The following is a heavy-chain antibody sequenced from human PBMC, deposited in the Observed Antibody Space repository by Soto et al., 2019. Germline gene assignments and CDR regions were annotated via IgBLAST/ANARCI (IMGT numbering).Heavy chain of an antibody. CDR2: IKQDGSEN. CDR3: ARDNNWNYFPYMDV. Sequence: GGSLRLSCAASGFTFSSYWMSWVRQAPGKGLEWVANIKQDGSENYYVDSVKGRFTISRDNTKNSPYLQMNSLRAEDTAVYYCARDNNWNYFPYMDVWGKGTTVTVSS. J-gene: IGHJ6*03. V-gene: IGHV3-7*01. D-gene: IGHD1-7*01. CDR1: GFTFSSYW.